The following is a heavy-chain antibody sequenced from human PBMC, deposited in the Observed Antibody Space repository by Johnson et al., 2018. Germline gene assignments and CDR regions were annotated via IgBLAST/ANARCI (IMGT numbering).Heavy chain of an antibody. CDR2: MNPNSGNT. J-gene: IGHJ6*02. D-gene: IGHD4-23*01. V-gene: IGHV1-8*01. CDR3: GGGRRGPTVDGYGMDV. Sequence: QVQLVESGAEVKKPGASVKVSCKASGYTFTSYDINWVRQATGQGLEGMGWMNPNSGNTGYAQKFQGRVTMTRNTSISTAYLELSSLRAEDPAGYYCGGGRRGPTVDGYGMDVWGQGTTVTVSS. CDR1: GYTFTSYD.